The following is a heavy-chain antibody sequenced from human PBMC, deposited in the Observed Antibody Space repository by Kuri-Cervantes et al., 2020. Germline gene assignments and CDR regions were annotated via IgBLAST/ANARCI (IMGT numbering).Heavy chain of an antibody. V-gene: IGHV3-23*01. CDR1: GFTFSSYA. D-gene: IGHD1-26*01. Sequence: ETLSLTCAASGFTFSSYAMSWVRQAPGKGLEWVSAISGSGGSTYYADSVKGRFTISRDNSKNTLYLQMNSLRAEDTAVYYCAKSLEAEWELLDYWGQGTLVTVSS. J-gene: IGHJ4*02. CDR3: AKSLEAEWELLDY. CDR2: ISGSGGST.